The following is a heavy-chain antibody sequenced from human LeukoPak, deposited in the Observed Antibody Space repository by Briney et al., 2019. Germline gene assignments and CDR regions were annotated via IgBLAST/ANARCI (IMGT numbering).Heavy chain of an antibody. Sequence: GASVKVSCKASGYTFTSYDINWVRHATGQGLEWMGCMNPNSGNTGYAQKFQGRVTMTRNTSISTAYMELSSLRSEDTAVYYCARGLRQVVPYYYYVMDVWGQGTTVTVSS. J-gene: IGHJ6*02. D-gene: IGHD6-6*01. CDR2: MNPNSGNT. CDR1: GYTFTSYD. V-gene: IGHV1-8*01. CDR3: ARGLRQVVPYYYYVMDV.